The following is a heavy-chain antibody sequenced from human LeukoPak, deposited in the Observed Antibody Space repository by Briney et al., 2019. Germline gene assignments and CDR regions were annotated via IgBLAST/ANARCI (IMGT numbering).Heavy chain of an antibody. V-gene: IGHV4-38-2*02. CDR2: IYHTGST. CDR1: GYSISSGFY. J-gene: IGHJ6*03. Sequence: SETLSLTCTVSGYSISSGFYWGWIRQPPGKGLEWIGSIYHTGSTYSNPSLKSRVTISVDTSKNQFSLKPSSVTAADTAVYYCARNNPHYYYMDVWGKGTTVTVSS. CDR3: ARNNPHYYYMDV. D-gene: IGHD2/OR15-2a*01.